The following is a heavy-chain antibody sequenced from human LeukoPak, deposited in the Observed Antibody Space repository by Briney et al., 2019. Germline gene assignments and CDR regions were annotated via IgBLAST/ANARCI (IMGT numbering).Heavy chain of an antibody. CDR2: ISSSSSYI. D-gene: IGHD3-10*01. J-gene: IGHJ3*02. CDR1: GFTFSSYS. Sequence: GGSLRLSCAASGFTFSSYSMNWVRQAPGKGLEWVSSISSSSSYIYYADSVKGRFTISRDNAKNSLYLQMNSLRAEDTAVYYCASRTMVRGVMYAFDIWGQGTMVTVSS. V-gene: IGHV3-21*01. CDR3: ASRTMVRGVMYAFDI.